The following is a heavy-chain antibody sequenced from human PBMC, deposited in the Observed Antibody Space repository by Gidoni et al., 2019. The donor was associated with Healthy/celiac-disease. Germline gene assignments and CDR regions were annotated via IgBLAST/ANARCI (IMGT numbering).Heavy chain of an antibody. V-gene: IGHV3-72*01. J-gene: IGHJ2*01. D-gene: IGHD6-13*01. CDR1: GFTFSDHY. CDR2: TRNKANSYTT. CDR3: ARDRKDSREVSRYFDL. Sequence: EVQLVESGGGLVQPGGSLRLSCAASGFTFSDHYMDWVRQAPGKGLEWVGRTRNKANSYTTEYAASVKGRFTISRDDSKNSLYLQMNSLKTEDTAVYYCARDRKDSREVSRYFDLWGRGTLVTVSS.